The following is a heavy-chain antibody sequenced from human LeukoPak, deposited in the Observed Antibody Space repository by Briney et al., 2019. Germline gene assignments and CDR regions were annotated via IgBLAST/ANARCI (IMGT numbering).Heavy chain of an antibody. Sequence: GGSLRLSCVASGYTFSPYWMSWVRQIPGKGLEWVASVSSGGSPTYYADSVRGRFTISRDDAKNSLFLQMNGLRADDTAVYYCTRENYVPDSWGQGTLVTVSS. CDR2: VSSGGSPT. CDR3: TRENYVPDS. D-gene: IGHD3-10*02. CDR1: GYTFSPYW. J-gene: IGHJ4*02. V-gene: IGHV3-7*03.